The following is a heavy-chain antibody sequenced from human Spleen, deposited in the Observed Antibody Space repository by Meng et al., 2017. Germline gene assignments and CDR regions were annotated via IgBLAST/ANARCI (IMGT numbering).Heavy chain of an antibody. CDR2: IYNNGNS. V-gene: IGHV4-4*07. CDR1: GGSISSVH. J-gene: IGHJ3*02. Sequence: SETLSLTCTVSGGSISSVHWNWIRQPAGKGLEWIGGIYNNGNSNYNPSLKSRVTMSVDTPNNQISLRLNSVTAADTAVYYCARYGSGYDSDAFDIWGQGTLVTVSS. CDR3: ARYGSGYDSDAFDI. D-gene: IGHD3-22*01.